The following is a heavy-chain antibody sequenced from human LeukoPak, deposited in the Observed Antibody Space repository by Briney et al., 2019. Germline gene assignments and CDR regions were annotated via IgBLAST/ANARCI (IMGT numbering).Heavy chain of an antibody. Sequence: PSETLSLTCTVSGGSISSSLYHWGWIRQSPGKNLEWLGSIYYTGTTHYNPSLKSRVTISDDTSKNQFSLNLSSVTAADTAVYYCARQEIGLRSFDPWGQGTLVTVSS. CDR3: ARQEIGLRSFDP. D-gene: IGHD3/OR15-3a*01. J-gene: IGHJ5*02. CDR2: IYYTGTT. V-gene: IGHV4-39*01. CDR1: GGSISSSLYH.